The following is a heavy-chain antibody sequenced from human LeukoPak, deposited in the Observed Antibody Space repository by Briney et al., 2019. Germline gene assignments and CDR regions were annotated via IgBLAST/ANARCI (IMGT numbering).Heavy chain of an antibody. J-gene: IGHJ4*02. D-gene: IGHD6-6*01. Sequence: ASVKVSCKASGYTFTSYGVTWVRQAPGQGLEWMGWISGHSSNTKYAQKFQGRVTMTTDTSTSTAYMELRSLRSDETAVYYCARDRVEYSSSAGDYWGQGTLVTVSS. V-gene: IGHV1-18*01. CDR1: GYTFTSYG. CDR3: ARDRVEYSSSAGDY. CDR2: ISGHSSNT.